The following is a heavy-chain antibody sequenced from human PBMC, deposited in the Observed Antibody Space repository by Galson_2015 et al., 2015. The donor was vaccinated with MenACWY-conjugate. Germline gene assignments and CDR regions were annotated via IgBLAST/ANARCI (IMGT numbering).Heavy chain of an antibody. V-gene: IGHV3-48*04. Sequence: SLRLSCAASGFTFSFYTMNWVRQAPGKGLEWVSYISSTSDTIYYADSVKGRFTISRDNAKNSLYLQMSSLRAEDTAVYYCARDYRPVDYWGQGTLVTVSS. CDR1: GFTFSFYT. D-gene: IGHD3-16*02. CDR2: ISSTSDTI. J-gene: IGHJ4*02. CDR3: ARDYRPVDY.